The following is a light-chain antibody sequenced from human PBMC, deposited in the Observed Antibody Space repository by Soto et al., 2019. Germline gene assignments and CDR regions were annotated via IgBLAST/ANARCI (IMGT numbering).Light chain of an antibody. V-gene: IGKV1-5*01. CDR1: QSISNW. Sequence: DIQMTQSPSTLPASVGDRVTITFRASQSISNWLAWYQQKPGKAPKLLIYGASTLQSGVPSRFSGSGSGTEFTLTISSLQPEDFATYYCQQLNSYLFTFGQGTRLEI. CDR2: GAS. J-gene: IGKJ5*01. CDR3: QQLNSYLFT.